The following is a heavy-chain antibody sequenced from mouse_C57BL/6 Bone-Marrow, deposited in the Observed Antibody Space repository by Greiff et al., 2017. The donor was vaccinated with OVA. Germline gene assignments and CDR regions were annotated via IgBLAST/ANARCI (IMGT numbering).Heavy chain of an antibody. CDR2: IWSGGST. J-gene: IGHJ2*01. CDR1: GFSLTSYG. V-gene: IGHV2-2*01. Sequence: QVQLKESGPGLVQPSQSLSITCTVSGFSLTSYGVHWVRQSPGKGLEWLGVIWSGGSTDYNAAFISRLSISKDNSKSQVFFKMNSLQADDTAIYYCARGLYDGYYGHFDYWGQGTTLTVSS. CDR3: ARGLYDGYYGHFDY. D-gene: IGHD2-3*01.